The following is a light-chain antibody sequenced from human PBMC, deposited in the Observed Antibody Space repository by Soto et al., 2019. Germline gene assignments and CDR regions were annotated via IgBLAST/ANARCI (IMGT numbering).Light chain of an antibody. CDR3: QHYGSSSPGIT. CDR1: QSISSW. Sequence: DIQMTQSPSTLSASVGDRVTITCRASQSISSWLAWYQQKPGKAPKLLIYKASTLKSGVPSRFSGSGSGTDFTLTISRLEPEDFAVYYCQHYGSSSPGITFGQGTRLEIK. CDR2: KAS. V-gene: IGKV1-5*03. J-gene: IGKJ5*01.